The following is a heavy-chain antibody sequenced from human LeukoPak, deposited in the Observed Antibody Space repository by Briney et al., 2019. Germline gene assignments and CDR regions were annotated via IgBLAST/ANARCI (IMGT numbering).Heavy chain of an antibody. J-gene: IGHJ4*02. CDR2: IYSGGST. D-gene: IGHD6-19*01. Sequence: SGGSLRLSCAASGFTVSSNYMSWVRQPPGKGLEWVSLIYSGGSTYYADSVKGRSTISRDNSKNTVYLQMNSLRAEDTAVYYCARDGGSAWFFRYWGQGTLVTVSS. CDR3: ARDGGSAWFFRY. V-gene: IGHV3-53*01. CDR1: GFTVSSNY.